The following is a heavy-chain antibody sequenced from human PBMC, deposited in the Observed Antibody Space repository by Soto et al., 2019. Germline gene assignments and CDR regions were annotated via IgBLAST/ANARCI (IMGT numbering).Heavy chain of an antibody. D-gene: IGHD1-26*01. Sequence: ASVKVSCKASGYTFTSYYMHWVRQAPGQGLEWMGIINPSGDSTSYAQKFQGRVTMTRDTSTSTVYMELSSLRSEDTAVYYFAIDPFGSDEGPFFDYCGQGSPVTGSS. CDR1: GYTFTSYY. CDR2: INPSGDST. CDR3: AIDPFGSDEGPFFDY. V-gene: IGHV1-46*03. J-gene: IGHJ4*02.